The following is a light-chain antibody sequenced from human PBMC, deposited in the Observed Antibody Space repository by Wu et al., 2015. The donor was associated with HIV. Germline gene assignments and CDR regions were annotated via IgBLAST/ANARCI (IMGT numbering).Light chain of an antibody. V-gene: IGKV3-11*01. CDR3: QQYNNWPPLT. CDR2: GAS. J-gene: IGKJ4*01. Sequence: EIVLTQSPATLSLSPGERATLSCRASQSLNTFLAWYQQKPGQTPRLLIYGASNRATGIPARFSGSESGTDFTLTISSLEPEDFAVYYCQQYNNWPPLTFGGGTKVEIK. CDR1: QSLNTF.